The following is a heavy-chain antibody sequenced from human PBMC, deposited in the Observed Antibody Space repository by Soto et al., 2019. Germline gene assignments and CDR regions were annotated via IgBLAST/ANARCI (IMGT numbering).Heavy chain of an antibody. V-gene: IGHV4-31*03. CDR2: IYHSGST. CDR3: ARDLGPGIADY. J-gene: IGHJ4*02. D-gene: IGHD6-13*01. Sequence: QVQLQESGPGLVKPSQTLSLTCTVSGGSISSGGYYWSWIRQYPGKGLECIGYIYHSGSTYYNPSLKSRVTMSVDACKNQFSLKLSSVTAADTAVYYCARDLGPGIADYWGQGTLVTVSS. CDR1: GGSISSGGYY.